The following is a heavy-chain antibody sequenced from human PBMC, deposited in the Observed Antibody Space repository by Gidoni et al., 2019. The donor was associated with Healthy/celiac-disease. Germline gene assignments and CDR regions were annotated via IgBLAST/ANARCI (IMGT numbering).Heavy chain of an antibody. CDR3: ARDRGSSWYDLDY. V-gene: IGHV1-2*02. Sequence: QVQLVQSGAEVKKPGASVKVSCKASGYTFTGYYMHWVRQASGQGHEWMGWINPNSGGTNYAQKFQGRVTMTRDTSISTDYMELSRLRSDDTAVYYCARDRGSSWYDLDYWGQGTLVTVSS. CDR1: GYTFTGYY. D-gene: IGHD6-13*01. CDR2: INPNSGGT. J-gene: IGHJ4*02.